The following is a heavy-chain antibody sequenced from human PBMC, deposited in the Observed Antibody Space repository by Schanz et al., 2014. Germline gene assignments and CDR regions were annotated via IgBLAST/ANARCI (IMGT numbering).Heavy chain of an antibody. Sequence: QVQLVESGGGVVQRGGSLRLSCAASGFIFSNYGMHWVRQAPGKGLEWVAFIWSDGSRTYHAESVKGRFTISRDNSKNTLYLQMNGLRADDTAVYYCARGRFGDYYFDYWGQGTLVTVSS. D-gene: IGHD4-17*01. J-gene: IGHJ4*02. CDR3: ARGRFGDYYFDY. V-gene: IGHV3-33*01. CDR2: IWSDGSRT. CDR1: GFIFSNYG.